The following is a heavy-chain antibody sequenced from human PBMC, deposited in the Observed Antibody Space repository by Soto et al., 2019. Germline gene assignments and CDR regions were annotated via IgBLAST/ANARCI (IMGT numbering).Heavy chain of an antibody. CDR1: GFTFSSYA. CDR2: ISGSGGST. V-gene: IGHV3-23*01. Sequence: PGGSLRLSCAASGFTFSSYAMSWVRQAPGKGLEWVSAISGSGGSTYYADSVKGRFTISRDNSKNTLYLQMNSLRAEDTAVYYCAKDRNPSYYYYGMDVWGQGTTVTVSS. J-gene: IGHJ6*02. CDR3: AKDRNPSYYYYGMDV.